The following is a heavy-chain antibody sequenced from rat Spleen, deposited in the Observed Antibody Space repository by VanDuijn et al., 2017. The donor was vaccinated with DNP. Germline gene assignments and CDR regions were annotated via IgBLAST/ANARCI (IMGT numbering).Heavy chain of an antibody. CDR3: ARHLITMMVISTLFDY. J-gene: IGHJ2*01. Sequence: EVQLVESGGGLVQPGRSLKLSCTASGFTFSYYGMAWVRQTPTKGLEWVASISPGGDDTYYRGSVKGRFTISRENAKSTLYLQVDSLRSEDTANYYGARHLITMMVISTLFDYWGQGVMVTVSS. CDR1: GFTFSYYG. V-gene: IGHV5S13*01. D-gene: IGHD1-12*03. CDR2: ISPGGDDT.